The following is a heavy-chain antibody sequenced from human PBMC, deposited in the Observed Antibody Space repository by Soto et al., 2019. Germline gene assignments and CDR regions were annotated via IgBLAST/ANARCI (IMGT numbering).Heavy chain of an antibody. CDR1: GFTFSSYT. J-gene: IGHJ4*02. V-gene: IGHV3-21*01. CDR2: ISSSSSYI. D-gene: IGHD2-15*01. Sequence: EVQLVESGGGLVQPGGSLRLSCAASGFTFSSYTMNWVRQAPGKGLEWVSSISSSSSYIYYADSVKGRFIISRDDAKNSLYLQMNSLRAEDTAVYFCARGRYCSGGGCVYYFDYWGQGTLVTVSS. CDR3: ARGRYCSGGGCVYYFDY.